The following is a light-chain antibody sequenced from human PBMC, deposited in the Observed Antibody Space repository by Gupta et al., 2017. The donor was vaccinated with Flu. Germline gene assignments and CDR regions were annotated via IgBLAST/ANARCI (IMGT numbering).Light chain of an antibody. CDR2: AAS. J-gene: IGKJ4*01. CDR1: QDISSY. Sequence: GDRVTLTFRASQDISSYLAWYQQKPVKAPKLLIYAASTLQSGVPSRFSGSGSGTDFTLTISCLQSEDFATYYCQQYYSYPPTFGGGTKVEIK. V-gene: IGKV1-8*01. CDR3: QQYYSYPPT.